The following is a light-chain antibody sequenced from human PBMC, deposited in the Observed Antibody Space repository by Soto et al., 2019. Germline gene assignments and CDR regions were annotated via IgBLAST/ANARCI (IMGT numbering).Light chain of an antibody. CDR2: GAS. CDR1: QSVSSSY. Sequence: EIVLTQSPGTLSLSPGERATLSCRASQSVSSSYLAWYQQKPGQAPRLLIYGASSRATGIPDRFSGSGSGTDFNLTISRLEPEDVAVDYCQQYGSSLFTFGPGTKVDSK. V-gene: IGKV3-20*01. CDR3: QQYGSSLFT. J-gene: IGKJ3*01.